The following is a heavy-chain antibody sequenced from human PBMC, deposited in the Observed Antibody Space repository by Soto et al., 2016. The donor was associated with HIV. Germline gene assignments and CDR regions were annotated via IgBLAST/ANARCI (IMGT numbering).Heavy chain of an antibody. CDR3: ARDESGDGGGYFQH. CDR1: GGSIRSGSYY. Sequence: QVQLQESGPGLVRASQTLSLTCTVSGGSIRSGSYYWSWIRQHPGKGLEWIGYIFYSGNTYYNPSLKSRVIISVDTSENQFSLQLSSVTAADTAVYYCARDESGDGGGYFQHWGQGTLVTVS. V-gene: IGHV4-31*03. D-gene: IGHD2-21*01. J-gene: IGHJ1*01. CDR2: IFYSGNT.